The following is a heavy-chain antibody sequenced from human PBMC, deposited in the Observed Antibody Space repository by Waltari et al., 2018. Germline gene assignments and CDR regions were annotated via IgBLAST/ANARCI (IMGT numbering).Heavy chain of an antibody. V-gene: IGHV3-7*01. Sequence: EVQLVESGGGLVQPGGSLRLSCAASGFTFSSYWMSWVRQAPGKGLEWVDNKKQDGSVKYYVDSLKGRFTISRDNAKNSLYLQMNSLRAEDTAVYYCARAYYDFWSGPFDYWGQGTLVTVSS. CDR1: GFTFSSYW. CDR3: ARAYYDFWSGPFDY. D-gene: IGHD3-3*01. CDR2: KKQDGSVK. J-gene: IGHJ4*02.